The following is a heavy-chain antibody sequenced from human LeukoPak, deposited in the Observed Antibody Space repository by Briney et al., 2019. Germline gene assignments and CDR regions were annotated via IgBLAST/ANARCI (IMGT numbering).Heavy chain of an antibody. J-gene: IGHJ4*02. CDR2: INGSGGST. CDR1: GFTFSSYA. Sequence: GGSLRLSCAASGFTFSSYAMSWVRQAPGKGLEWVSDINGSGGSTYYADSVKGRFTISRDNSKNTLYLQMNSLRAEDTAVYYCAKVSLGYYYDSSGYYGFDYWGQGTLVTVSS. D-gene: IGHD3-22*01. V-gene: IGHV3-23*01. CDR3: AKVSLGYYYDSSGYYGFDY.